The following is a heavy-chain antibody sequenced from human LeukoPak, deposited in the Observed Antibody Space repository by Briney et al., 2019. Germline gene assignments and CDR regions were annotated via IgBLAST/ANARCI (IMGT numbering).Heavy chain of an antibody. J-gene: IGHJ4*02. CDR3: ARDTGEQWLLYYFDY. D-gene: IGHD6-19*01. CDR1: GYTFTSYG. CDR2: ISAYNGNT. Sequence: ASVKVSCEASGYTFTSYGISWVRQAPGQGLEWMGWISAYNGNTNYAQKLQGRVTMTTDTSTSTAYMELRSLRSDDTAVYYCARDTGEQWLLYYFDYWGQGTLVTVSS. V-gene: IGHV1-18*01.